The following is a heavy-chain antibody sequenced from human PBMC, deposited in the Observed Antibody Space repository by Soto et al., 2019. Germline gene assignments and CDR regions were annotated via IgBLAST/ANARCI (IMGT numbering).Heavy chain of an antibody. V-gene: IGHV3-53*01. CDR1: GFTFSSND. CDR2: IYSSGST. D-gene: IGHD2-21*01. Sequence: EVQLVESGGGLIQPGGSLRLSCAASGFTFSSNDMNWVRQAPGKGLEWVSLIYSSGSTSYADSVKGRFTISRDNTKNTLYLQMSSLRAEDTAVYYCAPSPLFPGAPWGQWTMVTVSS. CDR3: APSPLFPGAP. J-gene: IGHJ3*01.